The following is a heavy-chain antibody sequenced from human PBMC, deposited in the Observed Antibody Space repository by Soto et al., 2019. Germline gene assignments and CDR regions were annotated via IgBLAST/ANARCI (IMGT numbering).Heavy chain of an antibody. V-gene: IGHV3-23*01. CDR3: AKERATTTAFDY. J-gene: IGHJ4*02. CDR2: VTDNGRST. CDR1: GFTFSRDG. D-gene: IGHD4-17*01. Sequence: PGGSLRLSCVASGFTFSRDGMSWVRQAPGKGLEWVSLVTDNGRSTYYADSVKGRFTISRDNTKNTLFLQMNSLRAEDTAVYYCAKERATTTAFDYWGQGALVTVSS.